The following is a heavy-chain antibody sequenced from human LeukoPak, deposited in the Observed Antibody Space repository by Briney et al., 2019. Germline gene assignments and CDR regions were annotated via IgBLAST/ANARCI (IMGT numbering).Heavy chain of an antibody. CDR3: ATGPFGWNDGGDY. D-gene: IGHD1-1*01. CDR2: FDPEDGET. V-gene: IGHV1-24*01. Sequence: ASVKVSCKVSGYTLTELSMHWVRQAPGKGLEWMGGFDPEDGETIYAQKFQGRVTTTEDTSTDTAYMELSSLRSEDTAVYYCATGPFGWNDGGDYWGQGTLVTVSS. CDR1: GYTLTELS. J-gene: IGHJ4*02.